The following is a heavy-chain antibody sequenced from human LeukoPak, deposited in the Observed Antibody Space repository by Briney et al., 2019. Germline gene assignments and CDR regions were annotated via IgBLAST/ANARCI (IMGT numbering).Heavy chain of an antibody. V-gene: IGHV4-59*11. Sequence: SETLSLTCTVSGGSISSHYWSWIRQPPGKGLEWIGYIYYSGSTYYNPSLKSRVTISVDTSKNQFSLKLSSVTAADTAVYYCARGDDSSGSGSTYYFDYWGQGTLVTVSS. J-gene: IGHJ4*02. CDR3: ARGDDSSGSGSTYYFDY. CDR2: IYYSGST. D-gene: IGHD3-22*01. CDR1: GGSISSHY.